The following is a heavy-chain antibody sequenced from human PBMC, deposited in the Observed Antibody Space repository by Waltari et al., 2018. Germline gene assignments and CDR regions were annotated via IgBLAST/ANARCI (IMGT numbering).Heavy chain of an antibody. CDR2: INHSGRT. D-gene: IGHD3-22*01. Sequence: QVQLQQWGAGLLKPSETLSLTCAVYGGSFSGYSWSWIRQPPGKGLEWIGEINHSGRTNYNPSLKSRVTISVDTSKNQFSLKLSSVTAADTAVYYCARESRWLFAYVYYFDYWGQGTLVTVSS. CDR1: GGSFSGYS. CDR3: ARESRWLFAYVYYFDY. J-gene: IGHJ4*02. V-gene: IGHV4-34*01.